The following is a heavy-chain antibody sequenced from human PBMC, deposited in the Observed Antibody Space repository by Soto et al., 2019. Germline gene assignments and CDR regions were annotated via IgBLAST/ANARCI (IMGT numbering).Heavy chain of an antibody. CDR1: GYTFINYD. V-gene: IGHV1-18*01. CDR2: ISPYNGDT. J-gene: IGHJ4*02. D-gene: IGHD3-10*01. CDR3: ARVPSYRPGDY. Sequence: QVQLVQSGAEVKKPGASVKVSCKASGYTFINYDIIWVRQAPGQGLEWMGWISPYNGDTQYAQNLQGRVTMTTDTPTSTAYLELRSLRSDDPAVYYCARVPSYRPGDYWRKGTLVTVAS.